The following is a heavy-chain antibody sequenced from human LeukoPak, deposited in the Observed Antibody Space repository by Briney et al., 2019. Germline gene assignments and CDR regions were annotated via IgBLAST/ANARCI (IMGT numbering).Heavy chain of an antibody. D-gene: IGHD3-10*01. CDR3: ARAVKRSMVRELTYGMDV. CDR1: GFTFSSYG. Sequence: GGPLRLSCAASGFTFSSYGMHWVRQAPGKGLEWVAFIRYDGSNKYYADSVKGRFTISRDNSKNTLYLQMNSLRAEDTAVYYCARAVKRSMVRELTYGMDVWGQGTTVTVSS. V-gene: IGHV3-30*02. CDR2: IRYDGSNK. J-gene: IGHJ6*02.